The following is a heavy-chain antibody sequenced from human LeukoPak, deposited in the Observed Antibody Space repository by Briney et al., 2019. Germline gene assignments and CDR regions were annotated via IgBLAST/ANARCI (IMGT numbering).Heavy chain of an antibody. Sequence: GGSLRLSCAASGFIFSSYAMSWVRQAPGKGLEWVSAISGSGGSTYYADSVKGRFTISRDNSKNTLYLQMNSLRAEDTAVYYCAKVGGYSYGTDDFDYWGQGTLVTVSS. CDR3: AKVGGYSYGTDDFDY. CDR2: ISGSGGST. CDR1: GFIFSSYA. J-gene: IGHJ4*02. V-gene: IGHV3-23*01. D-gene: IGHD5-18*01.